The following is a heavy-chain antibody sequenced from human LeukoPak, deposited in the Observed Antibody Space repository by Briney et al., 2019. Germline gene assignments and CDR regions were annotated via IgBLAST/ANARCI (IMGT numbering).Heavy chain of an antibody. D-gene: IGHD5-18*01. CDR1: GFTFSSYG. Sequence: PGRPLRLSCAASGFTFSSYGMHWVRQAPGKGLEWVAVISYDGSNKYYADSVKGRFTISRDNSKNTLYLQMNSLRAEDTAVYYCAKDGGTKGYSYGRYWGQGTLVTVSS. CDR3: AKDGGTKGYSYGRY. V-gene: IGHV3-30*18. J-gene: IGHJ4*02. CDR2: ISYDGSNK.